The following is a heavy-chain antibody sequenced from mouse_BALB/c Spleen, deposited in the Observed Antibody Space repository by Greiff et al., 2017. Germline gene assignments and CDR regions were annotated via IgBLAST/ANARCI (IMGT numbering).Heavy chain of an antibody. D-gene: IGHD3-2*02. CDR1: GFTFSSYA. V-gene: IGHV5-9-4*01. CDR2: ISSGGSYT. CDR3: ARDQEGFDY. Sequence: EVKVVESGGGLVKPGGSLKLSCAASGFTFSSYAMSWVRQSPEKRLEWVAEISSGGSYTYYPDTVTGRFTISRDNAKNTLYLEMSSLRSEDTAMYYCARDQEGFDYWGQGTTLTVSS. J-gene: IGHJ2*01.